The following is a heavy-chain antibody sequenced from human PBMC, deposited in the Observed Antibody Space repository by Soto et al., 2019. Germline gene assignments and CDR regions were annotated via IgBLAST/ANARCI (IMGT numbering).Heavy chain of an antibody. CDR2: ISGYNGNT. CDR1: GYTFTSYY. J-gene: IGHJ4*02. CDR3: ARGPFADILTGYYTPGGY. V-gene: IGHV1-18*01. D-gene: IGHD3-9*01. Sequence: ASVKVSCKASGYTFTSYYISWVRQAPGQGLEWMGWISGYNGNTNYAQKLQGRVTMTTDTSTSTAYMELRSLRSDDTAVYYCARGPFADILTGYYTPGGYWGQGTLVTVSS.